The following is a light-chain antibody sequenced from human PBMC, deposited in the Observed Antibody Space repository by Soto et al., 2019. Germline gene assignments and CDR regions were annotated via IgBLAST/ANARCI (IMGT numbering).Light chain of an antibody. V-gene: IGLV2-8*01. CDR2: EVS. CDR1: SSDVGGYNY. Sequence: QSALTQPPSASGSPGQSVTISCTGTSSDVGGYNYVSWYQQHPGKAPKLMIYEVSKRPSGVPDRFSGSKSDNTASLAITGLRSDDEADYYCATWDDDLYTPIIGGGTKVTVL. CDR3: ATWDDDLYTPI. J-gene: IGLJ2*01.